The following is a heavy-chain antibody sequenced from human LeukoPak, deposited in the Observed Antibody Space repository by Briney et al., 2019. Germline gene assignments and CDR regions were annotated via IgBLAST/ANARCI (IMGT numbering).Heavy chain of an antibody. D-gene: IGHD1-26*01. CDR3: ARRIVGAFPFDY. CDR2: ISTSGGTI. Sequence: GGSLRLSCAASGFTFSSYNMNWVRQAPGKGLEWISYISTSGGTIYYADSVKGRFTISRDNAKNSLYLQMNSLRDEDTAVYYCARRIVGAFPFDYWGQGTLVTVS. J-gene: IGHJ4*02. V-gene: IGHV3-48*02. CDR1: GFTFSSYN.